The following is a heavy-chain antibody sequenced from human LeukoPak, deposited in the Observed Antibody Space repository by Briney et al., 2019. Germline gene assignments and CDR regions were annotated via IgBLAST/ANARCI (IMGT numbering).Heavy chain of an antibody. CDR1: GFTFSSYA. CDR3: AKDRRVVPAAMGRNYYYGMDV. V-gene: IGHV3-23*01. Sequence: GGSLRLSCAASGFTFSSYAMSWVRQAPGKGLEWVSAISGSGGSTYYADSVKGRFTISRDNSKNTLYLQMNSLRAEDTAVYYCAKDRRVVPAAMGRNYYYGMDVWGQGTTVTVSS. D-gene: IGHD2-2*01. CDR2: ISGSGGST. J-gene: IGHJ6*02.